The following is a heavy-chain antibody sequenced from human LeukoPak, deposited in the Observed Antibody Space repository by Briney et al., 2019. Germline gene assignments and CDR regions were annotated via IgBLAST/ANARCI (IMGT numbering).Heavy chain of an antibody. Sequence: GGSLRLSCAASGFTFSSYAMHWVRQAPGKGLEWVAVISYDGSNKYYADSVKGRFTISRDNAKNSLYLQMNSLRAEDTAVYYCARGKDIVVVVAAALDYWGQGTLVTVSS. CDR1: GFTFSSYA. D-gene: IGHD2-15*01. CDR3: ARGKDIVVVVAAALDY. V-gene: IGHV3-30*04. CDR2: ISYDGSNK. J-gene: IGHJ4*02.